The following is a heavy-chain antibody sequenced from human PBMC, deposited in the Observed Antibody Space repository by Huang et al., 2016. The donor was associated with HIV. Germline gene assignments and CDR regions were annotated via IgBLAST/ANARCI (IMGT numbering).Heavy chain of an antibody. Sequence: QVQLVQSGSELKKPGASVKVSCKASGYTFTSYAMNCVRQAPGQGLEWMGWINTNTGNPTYAQGCTGRFVFSLDTSVSTVVLQISSLKAEDTAGYYWASSPREVFGVFDYWGQGTLGTVSS. D-gene: IGHD3-3*01. V-gene: IGHV7-4-1*02. CDR3: ASSPREVFGVFDY. CDR1: GYTFTSYA. J-gene: IGHJ4*02. CDR2: INTNTGNP.